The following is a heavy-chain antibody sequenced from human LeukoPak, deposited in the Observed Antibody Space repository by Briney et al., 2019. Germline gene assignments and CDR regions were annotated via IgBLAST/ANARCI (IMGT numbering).Heavy chain of an antibody. D-gene: IGHD1-26*01. V-gene: IGHV3-53*01. CDR3: ARDPREWELDAFDI. CDR2: IYSGGST. CDR1: GFTVSSNY. J-gene: IGHJ3*02. Sequence: GGSLRLSCAASGFTVSSNYMSWVRQAPGKGLEWVSVIYSGGSTYYADSVKGRFTISRDNSKNTLYLRMNSLRAEDTAVYYCARDPREWELDAFDIWGQGTMVTVSS.